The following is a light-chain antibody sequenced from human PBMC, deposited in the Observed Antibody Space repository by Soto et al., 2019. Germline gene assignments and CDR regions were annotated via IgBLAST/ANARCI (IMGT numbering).Light chain of an antibody. J-gene: IGLJ1*01. CDR3: CSYAGSSTFYV. V-gene: IGLV2-23*01. CDR2: EGT. Sequence: QSALTQPASVSGSPGQSITISCTGTSSDFGNYNLVSWYQQHPGKAPKLMIYEGTKRPSGVSDRFSGSKSGNTASLTISGLQAEDEADYYCCSYAGSSTFYVFGTGTKVT. CDR1: SSDFGNYNL.